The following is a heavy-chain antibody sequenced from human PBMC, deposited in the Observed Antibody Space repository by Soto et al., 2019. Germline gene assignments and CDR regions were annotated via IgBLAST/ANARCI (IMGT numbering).Heavy chain of an antibody. CDR3: ASYLTWCGG. Sequence: PGGSLRLSCAASGFTFSNFWMNWVRQAPGKGLEWVANIKQDGSAEYYVDSVKGRFTISRDNTKNLLFLQMNSLRAEDTAVYYCASYLTWCGGWGQGTLVTVCS. CDR2: IKQDGSAE. CDR1: GFTFSNFW. J-gene: IGHJ4*02. V-gene: IGHV3-7*03. D-gene: IGHD2-8*02.